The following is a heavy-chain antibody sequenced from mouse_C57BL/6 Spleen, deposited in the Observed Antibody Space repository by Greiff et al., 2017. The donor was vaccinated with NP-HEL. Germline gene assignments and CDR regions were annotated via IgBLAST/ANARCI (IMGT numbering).Heavy chain of an antibody. CDR3: TGQLRLEAWFAY. D-gene: IGHD3-2*02. J-gene: IGHJ3*01. CDR2: IDPENGDT. Sequence: EVQLQQSGAELVRPGASVKLSCTASGFNIKDDYMHWVKQRPEQGLEWIGWIDPENGDTEYASKFQGKATITADTSSNTAYLQLSSLTSEDTAVYYCTGQLRLEAWFAYWGQRTLVTVSA. V-gene: IGHV14-4*01. CDR1: GFNIKDDY.